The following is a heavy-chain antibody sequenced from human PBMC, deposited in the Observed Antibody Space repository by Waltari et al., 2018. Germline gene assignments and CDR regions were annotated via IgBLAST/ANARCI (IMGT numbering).Heavy chain of an antibody. V-gene: IGHV1-3*01. Sequence: QVQLVQSGAEVKKPGASVKVSCKASGYTFTSYAMHWVRQAPGQRLEWMGWINAGNGNTKYSQKFQGRVTITRDTSASTAYMELSSLRSEDTAVYYCARDCSSTSCYTFDFDYWGQGTLVTVSS. J-gene: IGHJ4*02. CDR2: INAGNGNT. CDR3: ARDCSSTSCYTFDFDY. CDR1: GYTFTSYA. D-gene: IGHD2-2*02.